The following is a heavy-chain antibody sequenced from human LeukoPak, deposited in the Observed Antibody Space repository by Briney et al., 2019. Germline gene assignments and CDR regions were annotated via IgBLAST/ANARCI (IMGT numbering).Heavy chain of an antibody. J-gene: IGHJ4*02. CDR1: GVSLSGYY. V-gene: IGHV4-34*01. CDR3: ALIRIWFGETPLDY. D-gene: IGHD3-10*01. Sequence: ASETLSLTCAVYGVSLSGYYWTWIRQPPGKGLEWIGEINHSGSTNYNPSLRGRVTISVDTSKNQLSLELSSVTAADTAVYYCALIRIWFGETPLDYWGPGTLVTVSS. CDR2: INHSGST.